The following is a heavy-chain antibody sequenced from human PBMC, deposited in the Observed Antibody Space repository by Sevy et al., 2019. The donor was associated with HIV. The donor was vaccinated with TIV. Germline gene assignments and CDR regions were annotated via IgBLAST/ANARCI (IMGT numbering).Heavy chain of an antibody. CDR1: GFTFSSYA. CDR3: ENQGHSSGWYYFDY. J-gene: IGHJ4*02. Sequence: GGSLRLSCAASGFTFSSYAMSWVRQAPKKGLEWVSTISASGGTTYYADSVKGRFIISRDNSKNTLYLQMNTLRAEDTAVYYCENQGHSSGWYYFDYWGQGTLVTVSS. D-gene: IGHD6-19*01. CDR2: ISASGGTT. V-gene: IGHV3-23*01.